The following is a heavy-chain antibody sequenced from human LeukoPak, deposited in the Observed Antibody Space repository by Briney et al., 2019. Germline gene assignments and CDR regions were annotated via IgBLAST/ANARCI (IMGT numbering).Heavy chain of an antibody. CDR2: INPNGGGT. V-gene: IGHV1-2*02. CDR1: GYTFTGYY. J-gene: IGHJ6*02. CDR3: ARVGKLYCSSTSCYQSTPDYYGMDV. D-gene: IGHD2-2*01. Sequence: ASVKVSCKASGYTFTGYYMHWVRQAPGQGLEWMGWINPNGGGTNYAQKFQGRVTMTRDTSISTAYMELSRLRSDDTAVYYCARVGKLYCSSTSCYQSTPDYYGMDVWGQGTTVTVSS.